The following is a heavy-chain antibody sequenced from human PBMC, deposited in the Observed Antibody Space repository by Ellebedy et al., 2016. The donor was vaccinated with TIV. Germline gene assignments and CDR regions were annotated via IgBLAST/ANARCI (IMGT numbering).Heavy chain of an antibody. D-gene: IGHD3-16*01. CDR3: ARAPKDGDAYS. CDR1: GFTFSSYS. V-gene: IGHV3-48*01. Sequence: GGSLRLSXAASGFTFSSYSMNWVRQAPGKGLEWVSYISSSSSTIYYADSVKGRFTISRDNSKNTLYLQMNSLRGEDTAVYYCARAPKDGDAYSWGQGTLVTVSS. CDR2: ISSSSSTI. J-gene: IGHJ4*02.